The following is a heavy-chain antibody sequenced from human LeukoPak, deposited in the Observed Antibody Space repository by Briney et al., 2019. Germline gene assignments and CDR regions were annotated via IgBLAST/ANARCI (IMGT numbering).Heavy chain of an antibody. D-gene: IGHD2-2*01. CDR2: VNPNSGFT. CDR3: ARLADCSSSSCRSFDY. J-gene: IGHJ4*02. V-gene: IGHV1-2*02. Sequence: ASVKVSCKASGYPFTGYYLHWVRQAPGQGLEWMGWVNPNSGFTNYAQKFQGRVTMTRDTSISTAYMELSRLRSDDTAVYYCARLADCSSSSCRSFDYWGQGTLVTVSS. CDR1: GYPFTGYY.